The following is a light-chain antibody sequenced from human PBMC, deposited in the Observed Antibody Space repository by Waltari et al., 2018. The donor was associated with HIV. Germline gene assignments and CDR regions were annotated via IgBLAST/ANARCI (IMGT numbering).Light chain of an antibody. J-gene: IGKJ1*01. CDR3: MQALQTPKT. CDR1: QSLLHSNGYNY. CDR2: LGS. Sequence: DLVMTQSPLSLPVTPGEPASISCRSSQSLLHSNGYNYLDWYLQKPGQSPQLLSYLGSNRASGVPDRFSGSGSGTDFTLKISRVEAEDVGVYYCMQALQTPKTFGQGTKVEIK. V-gene: IGKV2-28*01.